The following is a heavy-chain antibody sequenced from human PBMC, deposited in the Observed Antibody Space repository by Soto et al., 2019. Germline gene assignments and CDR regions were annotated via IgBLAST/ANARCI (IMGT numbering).Heavy chain of an antibody. CDR2: ISYDGSNK. V-gene: IGHV3-30-3*01. Sequence: VAVISYDGSNKYYADSVKGRFTISRDNSKNTLYLQMNSLRAEDTAVYYCARELPKGIVGATVGYWGQGTLVTVSS. J-gene: IGHJ4*02. CDR3: ARELPKGIVGATVGY. D-gene: IGHD1-26*01.